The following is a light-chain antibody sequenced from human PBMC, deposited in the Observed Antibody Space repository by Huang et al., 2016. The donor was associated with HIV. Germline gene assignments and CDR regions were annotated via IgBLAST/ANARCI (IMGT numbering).Light chain of an antibody. CDR3: QQYDSYSRWT. V-gene: IGKV1-5*03. CDR1: QSSSTW. J-gene: IGKJ1*01. Sequence: DIQMTQSPSTLSASVGARVSITCRASQSSSTWLAWYQQKPGKAPKLLSDPASSLQNGVPSRFSGSGSGTEFTLTISSLQPDDFATYYCQQYDSYSRWTFGQGTKVEVK. CDR2: PAS.